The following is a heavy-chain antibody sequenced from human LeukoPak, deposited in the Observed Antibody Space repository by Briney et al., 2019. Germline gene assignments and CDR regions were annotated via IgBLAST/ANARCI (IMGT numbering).Heavy chain of an antibody. J-gene: IGHJ3*02. Sequence: ASVKVSCKASGYTFTSYYMHWVRQAPGQGLEWVGIINPSGGSTSYAQKFQGRVTMTRDTSTSTVYMELSSLRSEDTAVYYCARKKAYCGGDCYHAFDIWGQGTMVTVSS. CDR3: ARKKAYCGGDCYHAFDI. CDR2: INPSGGST. V-gene: IGHV1-46*01. D-gene: IGHD2-21*02. CDR1: GYTFTSYY.